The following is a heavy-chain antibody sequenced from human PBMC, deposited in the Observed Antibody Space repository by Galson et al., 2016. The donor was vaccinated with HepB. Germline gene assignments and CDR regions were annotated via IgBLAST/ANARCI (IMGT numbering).Heavy chain of an antibody. D-gene: IGHD5-24*01. V-gene: IGHV4-61*01. J-gene: IGHJ5*02. Sequence: SETLSLTCTVSGGSVNSGRYYWSWLRQSRGMGLEWIGYVYFSGSTDYNPSLKSRVTMSIDTSKNQFSLRLKSMTAADTAVYYCARGDGIYVFRTDWFDPWGQGTLVTVSS. CDR3: ARGDGIYVFRTDWFDP. CDR2: VYFSGST. CDR1: GGSVNSGRYY.